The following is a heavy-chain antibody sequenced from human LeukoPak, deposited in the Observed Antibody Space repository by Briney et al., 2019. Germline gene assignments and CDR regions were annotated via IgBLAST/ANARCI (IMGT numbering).Heavy chain of an antibody. CDR1: GGSISSGDYY. D-gene: IGHD6-13*01. CDR3: ARGATEPGSSWSNYYYYMDV. V-gene: IGHV4-30-4*08. Sequence: PSQTLSLTCTVSGGSISSGDYYWSWIRQPPGKGLEWIGYIYYSGSTYYNPSLKSRVTISVDTSKNQFSLKLSSVTAADTAVYYCARGATEPGSSWSNYYYYMDVWGKGTTVTVSS. CDR2: IYYSGST. J-gene: IGHJ6*03.